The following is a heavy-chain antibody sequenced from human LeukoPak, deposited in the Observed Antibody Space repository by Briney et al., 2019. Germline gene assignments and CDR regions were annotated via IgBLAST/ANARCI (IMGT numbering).Heavy chain of an antibody. CDR3: ARDLGPSRGFDY. D-gene: IGHD3-10*01. J-gene: IGHJ4*02. CDR1: GGSFSGYY. V-gene: IGHV4-59*01. CDR2: VFYTGST. Sequence: SETLSLTCAVYGGSFSGYYWSWIRQPPGKGLEWIGYVFYTGSTTYNPPLKSRLTISVDTSKSQFSLKLNSVTAADTAVYYCARDLGPSRGFDYWGRGTLVTVSS.